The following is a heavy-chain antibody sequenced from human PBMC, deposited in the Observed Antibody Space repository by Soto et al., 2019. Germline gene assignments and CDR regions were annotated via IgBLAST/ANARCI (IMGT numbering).Heavy chain of an antibody. D-gene: IGHD6-19*01. CDR3: ARDWETGYSSGWYFGY. J-gene: IGHJ4*02. V-gene: IGHV3-48*02. CDR1: GFTFSSYS. CDR2: ISSSSSTI. Sequence: GGSLRLSCAASGFTFSSYSMNWVRQAPGKGLEWVSYISSSSSTIYYADSVKGRFTISRDNAKNSLYLQMNSLRDEDTAVYYCARDWETGYSSGWYFGYWGQGTLVTVSS.